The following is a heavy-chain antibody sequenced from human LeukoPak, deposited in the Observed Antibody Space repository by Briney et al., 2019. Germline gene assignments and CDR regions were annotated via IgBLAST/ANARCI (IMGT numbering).Heavy chain of an antibody. CDR1: GGTFSSYA. Sequence: ASVKVSCKASGGTFSSYAIRWVRQAPGPGLEWMGGIIPIFGTAKYAQKFQGRVTITADESTSTAYMELGGLRSEDTAVYYCARESGCSGGSCYSSGFDPWGQGTLVTVSS. V-gene: IGHV1-69*01. D-gene: IGHD2-15*01. J-gene: IGHJ5*02. CDR2: IIPIFGTA. CDR3: ARESGCSGGSCYSSGFDP.